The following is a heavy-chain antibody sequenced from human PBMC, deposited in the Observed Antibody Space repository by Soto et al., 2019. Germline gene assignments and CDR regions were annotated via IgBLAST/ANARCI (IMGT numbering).Heavy chain of an antibody. V-gene: IGHV1-69*12. Sequence: QVQLVQSGAEVKKPGSSVKVSCKASGGSLGNYVISWVRQAPGQGLEWIGGIIPVFGTANYAQKFQGRVTITADESTNIVYMDVTSLRSEDTAVYYCARGDATKIVVTTYYAMDVWGQGTTVTVSS. CDR1: GGSLGNYV. CDR2: IIPVFGTA. CDR3: ARGDATKIVVTTYYAMDV. J-gene: IGHJ6*02. D-gene: IGHD4-17*01.